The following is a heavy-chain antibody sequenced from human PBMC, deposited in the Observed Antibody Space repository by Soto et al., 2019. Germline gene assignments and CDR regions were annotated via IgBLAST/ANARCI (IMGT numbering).Heavy chain of an antibody. D-gene: IGHD4-17*01. J-gene: IGHJ5*02. CDR3: ARAYGGNWFDD. CDR1: GGSISSYY. CDR2: IYYSGST. Sequence: PSETLSLTCTVSGGSISSYYWSWIRQPPGKGLEWIGYIYYSGSTNYNPSLKSRVTISVDTSKNQFSLKLSSVTAADTAVYYCARAYGGNWFDDWGQGTRVTVAS. V-gene: IGHV4-59*01.